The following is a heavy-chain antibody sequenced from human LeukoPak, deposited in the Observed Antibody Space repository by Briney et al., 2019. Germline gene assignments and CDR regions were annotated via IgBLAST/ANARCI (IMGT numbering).Heavy chain of an antibody. CDR3: ARDRYSYGIPNAFDI. Sequence: ASVKVSCKASGYTFTSHYMHWVRQAPGQGLEWMGIINPSGGSTSYAQKFQGRVTMTRDMSTSTVYMELSSLRSEDTAVYYCARDRYSYGIPNAFDIWGQGTMVTVSS. CDR2: INPSGGST. CDR1: GYTFTSHY. J-gene: IGHJ3*02. D-gene: IGHD5-18*01. V-gene: IGHV1-46*01.